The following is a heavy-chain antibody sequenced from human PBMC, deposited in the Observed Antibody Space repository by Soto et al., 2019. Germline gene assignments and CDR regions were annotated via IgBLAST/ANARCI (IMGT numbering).Heavy chain of an antibody. Sequence: SETLSLTCTVSGGSISSGGYYWSWIRQHPGKGLEWIGYIYYSGSTYYNPSLKSRVTISVDTSKNQFSLKLSSVTAADTAVYYCARGLRNIAVAGLFDYWGQGTLVTVSS. CDR1: GGSISSGGYY. CDR2: IYYSGST. J-gene: IGHJ4*02. V-gene: IGHV4-31*03. CDR3: ARGLRNIAVAGLFDY. D-gene: IGHD6-19*01.